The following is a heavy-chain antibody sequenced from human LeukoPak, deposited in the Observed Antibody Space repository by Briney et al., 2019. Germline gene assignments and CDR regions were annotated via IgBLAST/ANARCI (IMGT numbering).Heavy chain of an antibody. CDR1: GYTFTSYY. CDR2: INPSGGST. CDR3: ARDYYDILTGYYNFDY. Sequence: ASVKVSCKASGYTFTSYYMHWVRQAPGQGLEWMGIINPSGGSTSYAQKFQGRVFMTTDTSTSTAYMELRSLKSDDTAVYYCARDYYDILTGYYNFDYWGQGTLVTVSS. D-gene: IGHD3-9*01. J-gene: IGHJ4*02. V-gene: IGHV1-46*01.